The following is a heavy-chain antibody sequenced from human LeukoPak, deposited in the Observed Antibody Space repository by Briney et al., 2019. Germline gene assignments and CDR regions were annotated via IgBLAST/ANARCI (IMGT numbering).Heavy chain of an antibody. D-gene: IGHD1-26*01. Sequence: GGSLRLSCAASGFTFSTYWMAWVRQAPGKGLEWVANIKGDESAKHQADSVKGRFTIFRDNAQRAVYLQMSSLRGEDTAVYYCARDVGGSLDYWGQGTLVTVSS. J-gene: IGHJ4*02. V-gene: IGHV3-7*01. CDR2: IKGDESAK. CDR3: ARDVGGSLDY. CDR1: GFTFSTYW.